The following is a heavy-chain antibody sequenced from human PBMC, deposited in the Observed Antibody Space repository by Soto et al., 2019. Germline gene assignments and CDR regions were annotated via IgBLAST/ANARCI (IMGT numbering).Heavy chain of an antibody. CDR3: AKAYFVWSSEQPYYFDY. V-gene: IGHV3-23*01. CDR2: ISGSGGRS. Sequence: EVQLLDSGGGLVQPGGSLRLSCAASGFTFSNYAMTWVRQGPGKGLEWVAGISGSGGRSYYADSVKGRFPISRHNSKSTLYLQMNSLRAEDTAVYYCAKAYFVWSSEQPYYFDYWGQGTLVTVSS. D-gene: IGHD3-16*01. CDR1: GFTFSNYA. J-gene: IGHJ4*02.